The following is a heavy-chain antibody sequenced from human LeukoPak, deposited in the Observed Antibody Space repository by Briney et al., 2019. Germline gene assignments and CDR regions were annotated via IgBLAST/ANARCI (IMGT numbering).Heavy chain of an antibody. CDR1: GYTFTSYG. D-gene: IGHD1-7*01. CDR2: INPYNGKT. CDR3: ARDGGMTGTIGHWYFDL. Sequence: ASVKVSCKASGYTFTSYGVSWVRQAPGQGLEWMGWINPYNGKTYYAQNFQDIVTMTTDTSTSTAYMELRSLTSDDTAVYYCARDGGMTGTIGHWYFDLWGRGTLVTVSS. V-gene: IGHV1-18*01. J-gene: IGHJ2*01.